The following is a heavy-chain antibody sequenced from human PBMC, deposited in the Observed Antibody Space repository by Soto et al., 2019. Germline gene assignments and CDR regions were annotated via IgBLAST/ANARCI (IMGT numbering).Heavy chain of an antibody. CDR3: ERTYVNGYGYGLDYFHS. J-gene: IGHJ4*02. CDR1: GGSFGSNY. V-gene: IGHV4-59*01. D-gene: IGHD5-18*01. Sequence: SETLSLTCTVSGGSFGSNYWSWIRQPPGKGLEWIGYISDSGSTNYNPSLKSRVTISEDMAKNQFSLTLTSVTAEGTAIYYCERTYVNGYGYGLDYFHSWGQGTLVTV. CDR2: ISDSGST.